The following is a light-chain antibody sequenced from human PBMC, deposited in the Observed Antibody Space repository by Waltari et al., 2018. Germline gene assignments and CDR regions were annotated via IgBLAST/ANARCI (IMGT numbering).Light chain of an antibody. Sequence: QSALTQPASVSGSPGQSITISCTGTSHDVGNYDLVSWYQQHPGKAPKLIIYEVTKRPSGFSNPFSGSKSGNTASLTISGLHTEDEGDYYCCSYSGDPSFGVVFGGGTKLTVL. CDR1: SHDVGNYDL. CDR2: EVT. J-gene: IGLJ2*01. CDR3: CSYSGDPSFGVV. V-gene: IGLV2-23*02.